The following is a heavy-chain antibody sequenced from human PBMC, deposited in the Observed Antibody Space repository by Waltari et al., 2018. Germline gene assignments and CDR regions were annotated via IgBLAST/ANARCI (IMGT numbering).Heavy chain of an antibody. Sequence: EVQLVESGGGLVKPGGSLRLSCAASGFTFSSYSMNWVRQAPGKGLEGGASISSSSSYRYYADSGKGRFTISRDNAKNSLYLQMNSLRAEDTAVYYCARGGIAARRDFDYWGQGTLVTVSS. CDR3: ARGGIAARRDFDY. J-gene: IGHJ4*02. V-gene: IGHV3-21*01. CDR1: GFTFSSYS. CDR2: ISSSSSYR. D-gene: IGHD6-6*01.